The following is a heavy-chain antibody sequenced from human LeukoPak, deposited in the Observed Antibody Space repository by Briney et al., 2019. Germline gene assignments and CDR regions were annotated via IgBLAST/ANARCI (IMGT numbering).Heavy chain of an antibody. CDR2: IYYDGSNN. Sequence: GRSLRLSCAASGFTFNSFGIHWVRQAPGKGLEWVAVIYYDGSNNFYSDSVKGRFTISRDNSKNTVFLQMSSLGAEDTAVYYCSRGGQIAAAGIFWAWFDPWGQGTLVTVSS. V-gene: IGHV3-30*12. CDR3: SRGGQIAAAGIFWAWFDP. CDR1: GFTFNSFG. D-gene: IGHD6-13*01. J-gene: IGHJ5*02.